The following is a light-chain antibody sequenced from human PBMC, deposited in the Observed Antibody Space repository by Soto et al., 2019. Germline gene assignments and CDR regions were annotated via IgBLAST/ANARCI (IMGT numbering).Light chain of an antibody. CDR3: CSYAGSMM. V-gene: IGLV2-23*01. J-gene: IGLJ3*02. CDR1: RSDFVDYHL. CDR2: EGN. Sequence: QSALTQPASVSGSPGQSITVSCTGTRSDFVDYHLVSWYQQHPGKAPKLIIYEGNRRPSGVSNRFSGSKSGNTASLTISGLQAEDEADYYCCSYAGSMMFGGGTKVTVL.